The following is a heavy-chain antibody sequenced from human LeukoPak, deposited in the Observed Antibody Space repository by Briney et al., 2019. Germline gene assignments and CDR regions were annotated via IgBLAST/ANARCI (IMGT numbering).Heavy chain of an antibody. CDR3: ARDSSYGDYEGNYMDV. V-gene: IGHV1-69*13. D-gene: IGHD4-17*01. Sequence: SVKVSCKASGGTFSSYAISWVRQAPGQGLEWMGGIIPIFGTANYAQKFQGRVTITADESTSTAYMELSSLRSEDTAVYYCARDSSYGDYEGNYMDVWGKGTTVTISS. CDR2: IIPIFGTA. CDR1: GGTFSSYA. J-gene: IGHJ6*03.